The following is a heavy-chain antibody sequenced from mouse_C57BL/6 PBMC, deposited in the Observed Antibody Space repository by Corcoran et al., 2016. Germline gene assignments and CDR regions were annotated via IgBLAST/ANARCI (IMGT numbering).Heavy chain of an antibody. Sequence: QVQLKQSGAELVRPGASVKLSCKASGYTFTDYYINWVKQRPGQGLEWIARIYPGSGNTYYNEKFKGKATLTAEKSSSTAYMQLSSLTSEDSAVYFCATEDYYAMDYWGQGTSVTVSS. CDR3: ATEDYYAMDY. V-gene: IGHV1-76*01. CDR1: GYTFTDYY. CDR2: IYPGSGNT. J-gene: IGHJ4*01.